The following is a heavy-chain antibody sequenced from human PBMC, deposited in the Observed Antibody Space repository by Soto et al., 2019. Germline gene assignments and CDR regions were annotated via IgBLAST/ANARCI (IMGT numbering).Heavy chain of an antibody. J-gene: IGHJ4*02. CDR1: GYTFTSYG. V-gene: IGHV1-18*01. CDR3: ARDGRYSGSYGGYYFDY. Sequence: QVQLVQSGAEVKKPGASVKVSCKASGYTFTSYGISWVRQAPGQGLEWMGWISDNNGNTNYAQKIQGRVTMTTDTSTSTAYMELRSLRSDDTAVYYCARDGRYSGSYGGYYFDYWGQGTLVTVSS. CDR2: ISDNNGNT. D-gene: IGHD1-26*01.